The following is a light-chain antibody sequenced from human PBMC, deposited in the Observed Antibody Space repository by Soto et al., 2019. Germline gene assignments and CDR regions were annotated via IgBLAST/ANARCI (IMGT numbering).Light chain of an antibody. V-gene: IGKV3-15*01. CDR3: QQYNNWPRT. Sequence: EIVMTQSPATLSVSQGERATLSCRASQSVSSDLAWYHQKPGQAPRLLIYGASTRATGIPARFSGSGSGTEFTPTINSLQSEDFAVYYCQQYNNWPRTFGQGTKVDIK. CDR2: GAS. J-gene: IGKJ1*01. CDR1: QSVSSD.